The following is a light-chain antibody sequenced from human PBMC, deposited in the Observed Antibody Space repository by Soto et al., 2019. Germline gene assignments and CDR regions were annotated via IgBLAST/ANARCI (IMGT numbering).Light chain of an antibody. J-gene: IGKJ1*01. CDR1: HSVSDN. Sequence: EIMMTQSPATLSVSPGERATLSCRASHSVSDNLAWYQQKPGQAPRLLIYGASTRATGIPARISGSGSGTEFTLTISRLQSEDFVVYYCQHYNAFPWPFGQGTKVEIK. CDR3: QHYNAFPWP. V-gene: IGKV3-15*01. CDR2: GAS.